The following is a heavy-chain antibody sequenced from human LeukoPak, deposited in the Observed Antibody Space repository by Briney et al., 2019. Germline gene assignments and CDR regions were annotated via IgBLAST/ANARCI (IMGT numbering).Heavy chain of an antibody. J-gene: IGHJ5*02. CDR2: ISSSSSYI. D-gene: IGHD3-16*02. CDR1: GFTFSSYS. V-gene: IGHV3-21*04. Sequence: GGSLRLSCAASGFTFSSYSMNWVRQAPGKGLEWVSSISSSSSYIYYADSVKGRFTISRDNAKNSLYLQMNSLRAEDTAVYYCARDLGIMITFGGVIANNWFDPWGQGTLVTVSS. CDR3: ARDLGIMITFGGVIANNWFDP.